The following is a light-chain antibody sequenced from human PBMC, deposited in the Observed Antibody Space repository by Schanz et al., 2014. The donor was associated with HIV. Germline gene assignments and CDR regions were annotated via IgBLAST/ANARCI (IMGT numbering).Light chain of an antibody. CDR2: GAS. CDR3: QYYGSPPWT. V-gene: IGKV3-20*01. Sequence: EIVLTQSPGTLSLSPGERATLSCRASQSVSSSYLAWYQQKPGQAPRLFIYGASSRATGIPDRFSGSGSGTDFTLTISRLEPEDFAVYYCQYYGSPPWTFGQGTKVEIK. J-gene: IGKJ1*01. CDR1: QSVSSSY.